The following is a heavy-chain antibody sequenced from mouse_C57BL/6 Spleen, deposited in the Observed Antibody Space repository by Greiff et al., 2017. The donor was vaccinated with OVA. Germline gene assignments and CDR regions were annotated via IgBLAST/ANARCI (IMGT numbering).Heavy chain of an antibody. Sequence: QVQLQQSGAELVRPGASVTLSCKASGYTFTDYEMHWVKQTPVHGLEWIGAIDPATGGTAYNQKFKGKATLTADKSSSTAYMELRSLTSEDAAVYYCTRWNYDYSLDYWGQGTTLTVSS. J-gene: IGHJ2*01. CDR3: TRWNYDYSLDY. CDR2: IDPATGGT. V-gene: IGHV1-15*01. D-gene: IGHD2-4*01. CDR1: GYTFTDYE.